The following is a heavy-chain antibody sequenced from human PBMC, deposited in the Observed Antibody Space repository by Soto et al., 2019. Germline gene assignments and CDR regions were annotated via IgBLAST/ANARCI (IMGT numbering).Heavy chain of an antibody. CDR3: ARTTGMHYYGMDV. CDR1: ASSISSGRYY. V-gene: IGHV4-31*03. Sequence: SVTLSLTCTVSASSISSGRYYWSWIRQHPEKGLEWIGYIYYSGSTYYNPSLKSRVTISVDTSKNQFSLKLSSVTAADTAVYYCARTTGMHYYGMDVWGQGTTVTVSS. J-gene: IGHJ6*02. D-gene: IGHD1-1*01. CDR2: IYYSGST.